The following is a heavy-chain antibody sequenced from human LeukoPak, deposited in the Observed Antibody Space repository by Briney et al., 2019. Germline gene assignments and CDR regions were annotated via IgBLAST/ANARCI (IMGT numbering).Heavy chain of an antibody. CDR3: ARGYCSTTRCYYFDL. D-gene: IGHD2-2*01. Sequence: GDSLKISCQGSGYTFTSYWSGWWRQMPGKGLECMAIIHPDDSDTRYSPSFQGQVPISADKPIGTAYLQWSSLQASDTAMYYCARGYCSTTRCYYFDLWGQGTLVTVSS. V-gene: IGHV5-51*04. CDR1: GYTFTSYW. J-gene: IGHJ4*02. CDR2: IHPDDSDT.